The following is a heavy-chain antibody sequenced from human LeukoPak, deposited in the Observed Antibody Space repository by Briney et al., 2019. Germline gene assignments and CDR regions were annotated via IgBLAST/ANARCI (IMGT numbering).Heavy chain of an antibody. J-gene: IGHJ3*01. Sequence: ASVKLSCTPSGYRFNVYDILWVRQAPGHGLDYVGWISTYTGRANYAQKFQGRVSMTTDTSTSTAYLELTNLTSSDTGLYYCARADGTNSGTNAFDVWGLGTMVTVAS. CDR3: ARADGTNSGTNAFDV. CDR2: ISTYTGRA. D-gene: IGHD4-23*01. V-gene: IGHV1-18*01. CDR1: GYRFNVYD.